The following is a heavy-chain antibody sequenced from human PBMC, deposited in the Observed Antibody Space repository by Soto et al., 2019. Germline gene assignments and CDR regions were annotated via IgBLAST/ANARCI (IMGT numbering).Heavy chain of an antibody. V-gene: IGHV1-69*01. D-gene: IGHD6-19*01. CDR2: IIPLFGTT. CDR3: ARGGELAGWMPFDS. CDR1: GGTFNTYG. Sequence: QVHLVQSGAEVKKPGYSVKVSCRASGGTFNTYGFNWVRQAPGQGLEWMGGIIPLFGTTTYAQNFQGRVRITADQSTTTAYMEMRGLTSEDTAVYFCARGGELAGWMPFDSWGQGTLVTVSS. J-gene: IGHJ4*02.